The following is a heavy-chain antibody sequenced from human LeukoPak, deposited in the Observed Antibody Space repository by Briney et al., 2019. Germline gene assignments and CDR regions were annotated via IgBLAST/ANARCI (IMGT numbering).Heavy chain of an antibody. CDR3: AREPVDLDSSGRDAFDI. J-gene: IGHJ3*02. D-gene: IGHD3-22*01. CDR1: GFTFSDHY. Sequence: GGSLRLSCTVSGFTFSDHYMSWIRQAPGKGLEWVSYINRSSSTMSYADSVKGRFTISRDDAKNSLYLQMNGLRAEDTAVYYCAREPVDLDSSGRDAFDIWGQGTMVTVSS. V-gene: IGHV3-11*01. CDR2: INRSSSTM.